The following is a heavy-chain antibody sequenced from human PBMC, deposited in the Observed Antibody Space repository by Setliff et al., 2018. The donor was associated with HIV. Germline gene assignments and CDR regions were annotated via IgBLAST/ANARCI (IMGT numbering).Heavy chain of an antibody. CDR1: GYTFTDYY. Sequence: GASVKVSCKASGYTFTDYYMHWVQQAPGKGLEWMGRVDPKNGGTIYAEKLRGRVTIIADTSTDTAYMELSSLRSEDTAVYYCATLDYYGSATYDLALHYWGQGTLVTVSS. CDR2: VDPKNGGT. J-gene: IGHJ4*02. D-gene: IGHD3-10*01. V-gene: IGHV1-69-2*01. CDR3: ATLDYYGSATYDLALHY.